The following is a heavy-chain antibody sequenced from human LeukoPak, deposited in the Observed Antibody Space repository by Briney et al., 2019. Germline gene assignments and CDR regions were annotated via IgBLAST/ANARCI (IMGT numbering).Heavy chain of an antibody. CDR1: GFTFSNYA. J-gene: IGHJ4*02. CDR2: ISGITTNT. Sequence: GGSLRLSCAASGFTFSNYAMSWVRQAPGKGLEWVSLISGITTNTYYADSVKGRFTISRDNAKNSLYLQMSSLRAEDTAVYYCARDCSGGSCSLPDYWGQGTLVTVSS. V-gene: IGHV3-21*01. D-gene: IGHD2-15*01. CDR3: ARDCSGGSCSLPDY.